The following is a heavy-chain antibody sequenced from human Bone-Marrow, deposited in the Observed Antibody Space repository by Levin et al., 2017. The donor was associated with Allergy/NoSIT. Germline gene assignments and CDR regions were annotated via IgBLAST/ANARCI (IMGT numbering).Heavy chain of an antibody. CDR3: ARVVPLKQLAPRHRYYYYGMDV. CDR2: IWYDGSNK. V-gene: IGHV3-33*01. J-gene: IGHJ6*02. D-gene: IGHD6-6*01. CDR1: GFTFSSYG. Sequence: PGESLKISCAASGFTFSSYGMHWVRQAPGKGLEWVAVIWYDGSNKYYADSVKGRFTISRDNSKNTLYLQMNSLRAEDTAVYYCARVVPLKQLAPRHRYYYYGMDVWGQGTTVTVSS.